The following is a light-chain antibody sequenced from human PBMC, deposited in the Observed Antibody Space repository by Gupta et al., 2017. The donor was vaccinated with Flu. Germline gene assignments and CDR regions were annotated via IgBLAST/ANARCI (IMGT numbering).Light chain of an antibody. J-gene: IGLJ1*01. CDR2: QDN. V-gene: IGLV3-1*01. Sequence: SYELTQPPSVFVSPGQTASITCSGDKLGDKYACWYQQKPDQSPVLVIYQDNKRPSGIPERFSGSNSGNTATLTISGTQAMDEADYYCQAWDSSTYVFGTGTKVTVL. CDR1: KLGDKY. CDR3: QAWDSSTYV.